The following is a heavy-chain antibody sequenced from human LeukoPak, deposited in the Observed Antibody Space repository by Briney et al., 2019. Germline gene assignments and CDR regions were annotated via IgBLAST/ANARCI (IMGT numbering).Heavy chain of an antibody. CDR2: ISGSGGST. D-gene: IGHD3-22*01. V-gene: IGHV3-23*01. CDR1: GFTFSSYG. Sequence: PGGSLRLSCAASGFTFSSYGMSWVRQAPGKGLEWVSAISGSGGSTYYADSVKGRFTISRDNSKNTLYLQMNSLRAEDTAVYYCAKNGDSRGYYPGCADYWGQGTLVTVSS. J-gene: IGHJ4*02. CDR3: AKNGDSRGYYPGCADY.